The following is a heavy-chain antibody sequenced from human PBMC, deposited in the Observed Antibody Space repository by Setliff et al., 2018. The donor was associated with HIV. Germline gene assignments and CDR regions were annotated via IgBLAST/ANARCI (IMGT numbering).Heavy chain of an antibody. Sequence: SETLSLTCTVSGGSISSSSYYWGWIRQPPGKGLEWIGSIYYSGSTYYNPSLKSRVTISVDTSKNQFSLKLRSVTAADTAVYYCARRELSIAAAGTYSDYWGQGTLVTVSS. V-gene: IGHV4-39*01. CDR3: ARRELSIAAAGTYSDY. CDR2: IYYSGST. D-gene: IGHD6-13*01. J-gene: IGHJ4*02. CDR1: GGSISSSSYY.